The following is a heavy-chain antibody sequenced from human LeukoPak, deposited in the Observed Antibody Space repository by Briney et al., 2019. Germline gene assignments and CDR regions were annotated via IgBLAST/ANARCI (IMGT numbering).Heavy chain of an antibody. V-gene: IGHV5-51*01. D-gene: IGHD3-22*01. CDR3: ARRYYYDSSGYYVDY. Sequence: GESLKTSCKGSGYSFTSYWIGWVRQMPGEGLEWMRIIYPGDSDTRYSPSFQGQVTISADTSISTAYLQWSSLKASDTAMYYCARRYYYDSSGYYVDYWDQGTLVTVSS. J-gene: IGHJ4*02. CDR2: IYPGDSDT. CDR1: GYSFTSYW.